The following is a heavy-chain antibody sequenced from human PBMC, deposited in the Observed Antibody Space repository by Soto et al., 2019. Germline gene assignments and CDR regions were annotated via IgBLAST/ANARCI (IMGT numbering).Heavy chain of an antibody. CDR3: ARHLAYDSSGYYYDPFDY. Sequence: PSETLSLICTVSGGSVSSSSYYWGWVRQPPGKGLVWSGSFYYSGRTYYNPSLKSRVTISVDTSKNQFSLKLSSVTAADTAVYYCARHLAYDSSGYYYDPFDYWGQGTLVTVSS. D-gene: IGHD3-22*01. J-gene: IGHJ4*02. CDR1: GGSVSSSSYY. V-gene: IGHV4-39*01. CDR2: FYYSGRT.